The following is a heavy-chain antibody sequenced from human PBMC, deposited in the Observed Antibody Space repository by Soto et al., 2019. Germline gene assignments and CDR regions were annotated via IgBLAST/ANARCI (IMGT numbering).Heavy chain of an antibody. D-gene: IGHD2-8*02. CDR1: GGSISSGGYY. CDR2: IYYSGST. Sequence: PSETLSLTCTVSGGSISSGGYYWSWIRQHPGKGLEWIGYIYYSGSTYYNPSLKSRVTISVDTSKNQFSLKLSSVTAADTAVYYCARGWAGGYDYFDYWGQGTLVTVS. CDR3: ARGWAGGYDYFDY. J-gene: IGHJ4*02. V-gene: IGHV4-31*03.